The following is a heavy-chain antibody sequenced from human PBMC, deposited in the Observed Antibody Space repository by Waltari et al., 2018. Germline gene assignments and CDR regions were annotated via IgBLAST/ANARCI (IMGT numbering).Heavy chain of an antibody. Sequence: QVQLVQSGAEVKKPGASVKVSCKASGYTFTSYDINWVRQATGQGLEWMGWMNPNSGNTGYAQKVQGRVTMTRNTSISTAYMELSSLRSEDTAVYYCAREDMVRGVIIYYYYGMDVWGQGTTVTVSS. J-gene: IGHJ6*02. V-gene: IGHV1-8*01. CDR1: GYTFTSYD. CDR3: AREDMVRGVIIYYYYGMDV. D-gene: IGHD3-10*01. CDR2: MNPNSGNT.